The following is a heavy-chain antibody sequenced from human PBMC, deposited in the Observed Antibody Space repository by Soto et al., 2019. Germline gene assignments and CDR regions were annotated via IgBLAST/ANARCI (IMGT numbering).Heavy chain of an antibody. CDR2: IYYSGST. CDR1: GGSISSGDYY. J-gene: IGHJ5*02. CDR3: ARDPSYYDFWSGYRGWFDP. Sequence: QVQLQESGPGLVKPSQTLSLTCTVSGGSISSGDYYWSWIRQPPGKGLEWIGYIYYSGSTYYNPSLKSRVTITVDTSKNLFSLKLSSVTAADTAVYYCARDPSYYDFWSGYRGWFDPWGQGTLVTVSS. V-gene: IGHV4-30-4*01. D-gene: IGHD3-3*01.